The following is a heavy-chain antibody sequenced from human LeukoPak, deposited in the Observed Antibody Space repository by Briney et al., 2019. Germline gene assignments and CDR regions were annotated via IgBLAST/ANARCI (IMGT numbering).Heavy chain of an antibody. Sequence: GGSLRLSCAASGFTFSSYWMSWDRQAPGKGLEWVANIKQDGSEKYYVDSVKGRFTISRDNAKNSLYLQMNSLRAEDTAVYYCARDRGSSSSWYWFDPWGQGTLVTVSS. CDR1: GFTFSSYW. J-gene: IGHJ5*02. D-gene: IGHD6-13*01. CDR3: ARDRGSSSSWYWFDP. V-gene: IGHV3-7*01. CDR2: IKQDGSEK.